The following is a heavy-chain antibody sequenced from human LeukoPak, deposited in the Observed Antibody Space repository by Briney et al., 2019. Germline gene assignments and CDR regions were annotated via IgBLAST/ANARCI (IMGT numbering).Heavy chain of an antibody. CDR2: INHSGST. CDR1: GGSFSGYY. Sequence: SETLSLTCAVYGGSFSGYYWSWIRQPPGKGLEWLGEINHSGSTNYNPSLKSRVTISVDTTKNQFSLKLSAVTAAGTAVYYCARRKYSGYDFDYWGQGTLVTVSS. CDR3: ARRKYSGYDFDY. J-gene: IGHJ4*02. D-gene: IGHD5-12*01. V-gene: IGHV4-34*01.